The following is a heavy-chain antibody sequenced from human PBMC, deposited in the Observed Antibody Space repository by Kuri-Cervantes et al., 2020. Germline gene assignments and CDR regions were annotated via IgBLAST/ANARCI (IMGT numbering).Heavy chain of an antibody. D-gene: IGHD4-17*01. CDR3: ARYGDYYYYYMDV. J-gene: IGHJ6*03. Sequence: GSLRLSCTVSGGSISSSSYYWGWIRQPPEKGLEWIGSIYYSGSTYYNPSLKSRVTISVDTSKNQFSLKLNSVTAADTAVYYCARYGDYYYYYMDVWGKGTTVTDSS. CDR1: GGSISSSSYY. CDR2: IYYSGST. V-gene: IGHV4-39*01.